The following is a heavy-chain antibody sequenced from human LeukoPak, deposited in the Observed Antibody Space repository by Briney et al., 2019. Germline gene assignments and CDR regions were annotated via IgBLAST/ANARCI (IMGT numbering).Heavy chain of an antibody. Sequence: NPSETLSLTCTVSGYSISSGYYWGWIRQPPGKGLEWIGSIYYSGSTYYNPSLKSRVTISVDTSKNQFSLKLSSVTAADTAVYYCARRSMVRGVTNYYYYMDVWGKGTTVTISS. D-gene: IGHD3-10*01. V-gene: IGHV4-38-2*02. CDR2: IYYSGST. CDR3: ARRSMVRGVTNYYYYMDV. CDR1: GYSISSGYY. J-gene: IGHJ6*03.